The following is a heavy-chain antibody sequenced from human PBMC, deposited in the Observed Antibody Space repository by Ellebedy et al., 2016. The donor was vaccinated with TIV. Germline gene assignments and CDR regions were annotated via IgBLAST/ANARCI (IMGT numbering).Heavy chain of an antibody. CDR1: GFTFSRYA. V-gene: IGHV3-23*01. D-gene: IGHD5-18*01. Sequence: PGGSLRLSCAAYGFTFSRYAMSWVRQAPGKGLEWVSAISGSGGSTYYADSVKDRFTISRDNSKNTLYLQMNRLRAEDTALYYCARDMDTAMALLNYFDYWGQGTLVTVSS. J-gene: IGHJ4*02. CDR3: ARDMDTAMALLNYFDY. CDR2: ISGSGGST.